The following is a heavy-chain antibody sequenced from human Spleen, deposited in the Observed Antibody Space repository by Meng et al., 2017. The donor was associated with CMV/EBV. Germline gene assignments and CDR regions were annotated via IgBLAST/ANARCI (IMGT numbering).Heavy chain of an antibody. D-gene: IGHD3-22*01. V-gene: IGHV3-30*02. CDR3: AKDRAVGGYYDSSGYSDY. CDR1: FTTFG. J-gene: IGHJ4*02. Sequence: FTTFGMSWVRQAPGKGLEWVAFIRHDGSNKYYADSVKGRFTIPRDTSKNTLSLQMNSLRVEDTAVYYCAKDRAVGGYYDSSGYSDYWGQGTLVTVSS. CDR2: IRHDGSNK.